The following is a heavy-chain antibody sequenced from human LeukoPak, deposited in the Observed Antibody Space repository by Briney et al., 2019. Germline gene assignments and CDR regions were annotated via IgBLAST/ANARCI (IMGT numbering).Heavy chain of an antibody. D-gene: IGHD3-16*01. V-gene: IGHV4-4*07. CDR2: IYTSGST. Sequence: SETLSLTCTVSGGSISSYYWSWIRQPAGKGLEWIGRIYTSGSTNYNPSLKSRVTMSVDTSKNQFSLRLNSVTAADTAVYYCATYIWARHFDYWGQGTLVTVSS. CDR3: ATYIWARHFDY. J-gene: IGHJ4*02. CDR1: GGSISSYY.